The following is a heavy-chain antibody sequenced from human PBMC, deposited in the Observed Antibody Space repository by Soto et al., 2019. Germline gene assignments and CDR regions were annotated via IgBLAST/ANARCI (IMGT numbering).Heavy chain of an antibody. CDR1: GFTFSSYA. J-gene: IGHJ4*02. V-gene: IGHV3-23*01. D-gene: IGHD3-3*01. CDR3: AKARGGFLEWLQSDCYDY. CDR2: ISGSGGST. Sequence: GGSLRLSCAASGFTFSSYAMSWVRQAPGKGLEWVSAISGSGGSTYYADSVKGRFTISRDNSKNTLYLQMNSLRAEDTAVYYCAKARGGFLEWLQSDCYDYWGQGTLVTVSS.